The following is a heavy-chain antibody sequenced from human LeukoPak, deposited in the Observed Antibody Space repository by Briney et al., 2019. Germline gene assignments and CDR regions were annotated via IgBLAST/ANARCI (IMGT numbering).Heavy chain of an antibody. J-gene: IGHJ4*02. CDR3: AKSRILAFYFDC. V-gene: IGHV3-9*01. D-gene: IGHD2-15*01. CDR2: ISWNSGSI. CDR1: GFTFDDYA. Sequence: PGRSLRLSCAASGFTFDDYAMHWVRQAPGKGLEWFSGISWNSGSIGYADSVKGRFTISRDNAKNSLYLQMNSLRAEDTALYFCAKSRILAFYFDCWGQGTLVTVSS.